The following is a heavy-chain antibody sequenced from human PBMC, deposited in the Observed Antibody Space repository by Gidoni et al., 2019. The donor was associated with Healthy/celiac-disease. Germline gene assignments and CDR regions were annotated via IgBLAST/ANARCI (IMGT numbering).Heavy chain of an antibody. CDR1: GFPFSSYG. D-gene: IGHD6-6*01. CDR3: ARTGRYSSSPAGYYFDY. CDR2: IWYDGSNK. V-gene: IGHV3-33*01. J-gene: IGHJ4*02. Sequence: QVQLVESGGGVVQPGRSLRRSCAASGFPFSSYGMHWVRQAPGKGLEWVAVIWYDGSNKYYADSVKGRFTISRDNSKNTLYLQMNSLRAEDTAVYYCARTGRYSSSPAGYYFDYWGQGTLVTVSS.